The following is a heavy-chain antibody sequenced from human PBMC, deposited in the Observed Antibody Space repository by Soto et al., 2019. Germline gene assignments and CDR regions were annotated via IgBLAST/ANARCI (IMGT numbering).Heavy chain of an antibody. Sequence: SETLSLTCTVSGGSISSYYWSWIRQPPGKGLEWIGYIYYSGNTNYNPSLKSRGTISVDTSKNQFSLKLSSGTAADTAVYYCARGQTAPYYYYMDVWGKGTTVTVSS. CDR3: ARGQTAPYYYYMDV. J-gene: IGHJ6*03. CDR1: GGSISSYY. CDR2: IYYSGNT. V-gene: IGHV4-59*01. D-gene: IGHD3-16*01.